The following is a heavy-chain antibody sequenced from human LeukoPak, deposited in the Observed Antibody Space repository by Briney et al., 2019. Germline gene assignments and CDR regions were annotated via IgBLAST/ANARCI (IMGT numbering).Heavy chain of an antibody. V-gene: IGHV4-30-4*08. Sequence: NPSETLSLTCTVSGGSISSDDCYWSWIRQPPGKGLVWIGYIYYSGSTYYNPSLKSRVTISVDTSKNQFSLKLSSVTAADTAVYYCARDLMVRDYYGMDVWGQGTTVTVSS. J-gene: IGHJ6*02. CDR3: ARDLMVRDYYGMDV. CDR1: GGSISSDDCY. CDR2: IYYSGST. D-gene: IGHD3-10*01.